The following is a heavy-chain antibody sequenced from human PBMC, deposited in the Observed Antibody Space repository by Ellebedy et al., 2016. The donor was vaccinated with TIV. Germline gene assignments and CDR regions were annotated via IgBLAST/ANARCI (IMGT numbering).Heavy chain of an antibody. CDR1: EYIFTGFY. Sequence: ASVKVSCKASEYIFTGFYMHWVRLAPGRGLEWMGWINPNIGGTNYSQRFQGRVTMTRDTSIRTVYMELSRLRFDDTAIYYCARVLTDYGSGSYWGGMDVWGQGTTVTVSS. J-gene: IGHJ6*02. CDR3: ARVLTDYGSGSYWGGMDV. D-gene: IGHD3-10*01. CDR2: INPNIGGT. V-gene: IGHV1-2*02.